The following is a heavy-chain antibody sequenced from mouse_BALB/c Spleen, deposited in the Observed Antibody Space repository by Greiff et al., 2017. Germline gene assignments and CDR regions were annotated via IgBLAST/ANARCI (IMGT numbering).Heavy chain of an antibody. D-gene: IGHD1-1*01. Sequence: EVQGVESGGGLVQPGGSLKLSCAASGFTFSSYTMSWVRQTPEKRLEWVAYISNGGGSTYYPDTVKGRFTISRDNAKNTLYLQMSSLKSEDTAMYYCARRRGGSSYWYFDVWGAGTTVTVSS. CDR2: ISNGGGST. J-gene: IGHJ1*01. V-gene: IGHV5-12-2*01. CDR1: GFTFSSYT. CDR3: ARRRGGSSYWYFDV.